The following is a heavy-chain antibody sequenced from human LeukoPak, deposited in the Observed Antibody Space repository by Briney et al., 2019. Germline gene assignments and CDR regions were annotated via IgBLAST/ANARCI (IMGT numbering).Heavy chain of an antibody. V-gene: IGHV3-7*01. CDR3: ARERGYCSSTSCYLTADY. CDR2: IKQDGSEK. Sequence: GGSQRLSCAASGFTFSSYWMSWVRQAPGKGLEWVANIKQDGSEKYYVDSVKGRFTISRDNAKNSLYLQMNGLRAEDTAVYYCARERGYCSSTSCYLTADYWGQGTLSPSPQ. D-gene: IGHD2-2*01. CDR1: GFTFSSYW. J-gene: IGHJ4*02.